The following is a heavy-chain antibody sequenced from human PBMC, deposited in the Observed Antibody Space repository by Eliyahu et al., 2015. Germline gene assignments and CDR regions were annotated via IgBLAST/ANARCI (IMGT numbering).Heavy chain of an antibody. D-gene: IGHD6-19*01. CDR1: GGSMNTYY. CDR3: ARMEYSSGWYGQWLSSRFDP. J-gene: IGHJ5*02. Sequence: QVQLQESGPGLVKPSEPLSLTCTVSGGSMNTYYWNWIRQPPGKGLEWIGYIYSSGTTNYNPSLKSRVTISVDTSKNHFSLKLTSVTTADTAIYYCARMEYSSGWYGQWLSSRFDPWGQGILVTVSS. V-gene: IGHV4-59*01. CDR2: IYSSGTT.